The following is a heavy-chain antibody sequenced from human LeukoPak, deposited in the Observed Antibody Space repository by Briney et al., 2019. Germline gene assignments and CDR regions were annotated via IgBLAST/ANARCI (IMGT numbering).Heavy chain of an antibody. Sequence: PGGSLRLSCAASGFTFSSYAMSWVRQAPGKGLEWVSAISGSGGSTYYADSVKGRFTISRDNSKNTLYLQMNSLRAEDTAVYYCAKASVRGYSYGYTDYWGQGALVTVSS. CDR3: AKASVRGYSYGYTDY. V-gene: IGHV3-23*01. CDR2: ISGSGGST. CDR1: GFTFSSYA. D-gene: IGHD5-18*01. J-gene: IGHJ4*02.